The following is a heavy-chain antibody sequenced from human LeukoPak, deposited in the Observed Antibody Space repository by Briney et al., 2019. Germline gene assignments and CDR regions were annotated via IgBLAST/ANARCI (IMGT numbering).Heavy chain of an antibody. D-gene: IGHD1-26*01. V-gene: IGHV3-7*01. CDR3: ARDRGGSYTPLDY. J-gene: IGHJ4*02. Sequence: GGSLRLSCAASGFTFSSYWMSWVRQAPGKGLEWVANIKQDGSEKYYVDSVKGRFTISRDNAKNSVYLQMNSLRAEDTAVYYCARDRGGSYTPLDYWGQGTLVTVSS. CDR2: IKQDGSEK. CDR1: GFTFSSYW.